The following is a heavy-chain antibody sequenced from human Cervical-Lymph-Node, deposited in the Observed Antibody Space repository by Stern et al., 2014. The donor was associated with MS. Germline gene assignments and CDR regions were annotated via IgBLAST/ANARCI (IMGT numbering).Heavy chain of an antibody. CDR3: ARLGASGLD. Sequence: QVQLVESGPGLVKPSETLSLTCTVSGGSISSYYWSWIRQPPGKGLEWIGYSYYSGSTNYNPSLKSRVTISVDTSKNQFSLKLSSVTAADTAVYYCARLGASGLDWGQGTLVTVSS. V-gene: IGHV4-59*01. CDR2: SYYSGST. CDR1: GGSISSYY. D-gene: IGHD3/OR15-3a*01. J-gene: IGHJ4*02.